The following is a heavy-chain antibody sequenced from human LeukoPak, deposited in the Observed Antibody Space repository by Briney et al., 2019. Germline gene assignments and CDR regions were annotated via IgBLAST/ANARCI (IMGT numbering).Heavy chain of an antibody. CDR1: GFTFSSYD. J-gene: IGHJ4*02. Sequence: GGSLRLSCAASGFTFSSYDMHWVRQAPGKGLEWVAVMSYDGSNKYYADSVKGRFTISRDNSKNTLFLQMNSLRTEDTAVYYCAKDLRSYYYDSSGHFDYWGQGTLVTVSS. CDR2: MSYDGSNK. CDR3: AKDLRSYYYDSSGHFDY. V-gene: IGHV3-30*18. D-gene: IGHD3-22*01.